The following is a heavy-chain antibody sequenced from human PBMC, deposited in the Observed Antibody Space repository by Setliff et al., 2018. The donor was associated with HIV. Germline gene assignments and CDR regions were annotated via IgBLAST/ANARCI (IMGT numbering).Heavy chain of an antibody. CDR2: FDPEYDKT. CDR3: ATRAYDSSGYLRWRVSGAAFDI. D-gene: IGHD3-22*01. Sequence: ASVKVSCKVSGYTLTDLSIHWVRQAPGKGLEWMGGFDPEYDKTIYAQKFQGRVTMSEDTSTDTAYMELTSLRSEDTAVYYCATRAYDSSGYLRWRVSGAAFDIWGQGTMVTVSS. J-gene: IGHJ3*02. CDR1: GYTLTDLS. V-gene: IGHV1-24*01.